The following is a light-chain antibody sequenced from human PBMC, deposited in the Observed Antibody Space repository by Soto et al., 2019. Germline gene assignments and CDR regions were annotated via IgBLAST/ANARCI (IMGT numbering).Light chain of an antibody. CDR1: QSVSSN. V-gene: IGKV3-15*01. CDR3: QQYNIWPRA. J-gene: IGKJ3*01. Sequence: EIVMTQSPATLSVSPGERATLSCRASQSVSSNLAWFQQKPGQAPRLLIYGASTRATGIPARFSGSGSGTEFTLTISSLQSGDFAVYYCQQYNIWPRAFGHGTKVDIK. CDR2: GAS.